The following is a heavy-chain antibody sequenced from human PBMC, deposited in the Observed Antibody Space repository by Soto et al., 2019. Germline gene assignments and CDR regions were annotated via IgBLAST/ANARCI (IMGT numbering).Heavy chain of an antibody. CDR3: ARELDIAAAGNRKWFDP. D-gene: IGHD6-13*01. CDR1: GFTFSIYG. V-gene: IGHV3-33*01. Sequence: QVQLVESGGGVVQPGTSLRLSCAASGFTFSIYGMHWVRQAPGKGLEWVAVIWHDGSNKYYADSVKGRFTISRDNSKNTLYLQMNSLRAEETDVYYCARELDIAAAGNRKWFDPWGQGTLVTVSS. J-gene: IGHJ5*02. CDR2: IWHDGSNK.